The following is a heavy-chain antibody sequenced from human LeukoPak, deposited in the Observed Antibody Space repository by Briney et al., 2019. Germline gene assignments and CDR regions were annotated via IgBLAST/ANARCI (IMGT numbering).Heavy chain of an antibody. CDR2: IYTSGST. CDR1: GGSISSYY. D-gene: IGHD4-17*01. J-gene: IGHJ4*02. CDR3: ARVADYGDYGYYFDY. V-gene: IGHV4-4*07. Sequence: SETLSLXCTVSGGSISSYYWSWIRQPAGKGLEWIGRIYTSGSTNYNPSLKSRVTMSVDTSKNQFSLKLSSVTAADTAVYYCARVADYGDYGYYFDYWGQGTLVTVSS.